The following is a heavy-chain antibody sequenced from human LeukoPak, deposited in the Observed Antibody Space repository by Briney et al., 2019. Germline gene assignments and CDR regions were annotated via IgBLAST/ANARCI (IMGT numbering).Heavy chain of an antibody. D-gene: IGHD1-26*01. J-gene: IGHJ4*02. V-gene: IGHV1-58*02. CDR2: IVVGSGNT. Sequence: SVKVSCKASGFTFTSSAMQWVRQARGQRLEWIGWIVVGSGNTNYAQKFQERVTITRDMSTSRAYMEQSSLRSEDTAVYYCAAVQVGANYYFDYWGQGTLVTVSS. CDR3: AAVQVGANYYFDY. CDR1: GFTFTSSA.